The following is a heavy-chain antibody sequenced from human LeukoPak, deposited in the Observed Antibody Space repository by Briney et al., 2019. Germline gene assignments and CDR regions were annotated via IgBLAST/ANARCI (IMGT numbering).Heavy chain of an antibody. CDR1: GFTFSSYG. CDR3: AKDRYSSSFPYFDY. D-gene: IGHD6-6*01. CDR2: IRYDGSNK. V-gene: IGHV3-30*02. Sequence: GGSLRLSCAASGFTFSSYGMHWVRQAPGKGLEWVAFIRYDGSNKYYADSVKGRFTISRDNSKNTLYLQMNSLRAEDTAVYYCAKDRYSSSFPYFDYWGQGTLVTVSS. J-gene: IGHJ4*02.